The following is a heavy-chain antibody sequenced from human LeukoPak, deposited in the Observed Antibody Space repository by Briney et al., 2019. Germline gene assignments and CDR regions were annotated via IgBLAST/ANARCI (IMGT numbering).Heavy chain of an antibody. V-gene: IGHV1-2*02. CDR2: INPNSGGT. CDR1: GYTFTSYY. D-gene: IGHD3-22*01. Sequence: VSVKVSCKASGYTFTSYYMHWVRQAPGQGLEWMGWINPNSGGTNYAQKFQGRVTMTRDTSISTAYMELSRLRSDDTAVYYCARDLQSSSGYYYVVGYWGQGTLVTVSS. CDR3: ARDLQSSSGYYYVVGY. J-gene: IGHJ4*02.